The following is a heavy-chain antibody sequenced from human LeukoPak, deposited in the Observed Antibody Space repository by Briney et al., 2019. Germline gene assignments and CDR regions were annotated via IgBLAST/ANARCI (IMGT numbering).Heavy chain of an antibody. Sequence: GESLMILCKGSGYSFTNYWIGWVRQMPGKGLEYMGIIYPGDSDTTYSPSFQGQVTISADKSILAAYLQWSSLKASDTAMYYCARLRGYSYGYFDMDVWGRGSTVTVSS. D-gene: IGHD5-18*01. CDR3: ARLRGYSYGYFDMDV. CDR2: IYPGDSDT. J-gene: IGHJ6*03. CDR1: GYSFTNYW. V-gene: IGHV5-51*01.